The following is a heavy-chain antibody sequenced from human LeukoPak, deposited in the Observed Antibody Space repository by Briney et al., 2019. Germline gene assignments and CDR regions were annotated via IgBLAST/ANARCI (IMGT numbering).Heavy chain of an antibody. V-gene: IGHV3-64*01. CDR2: IRSNGGST. D-gene: IGHD5-24*01. CDR3: ARGRWLQLPWFDP. J-gene: IGHJ5*02. CDR1: GFTFSSYA. Sequence: GGSLRLSCAASGFTFSSYAMHWVRQAPGKGLEYVSAIRSNGGSTYYANSVKGRFTISRDNSKNTLYLQMGSLRAEDMAVYYCARGRWLQLPWFDPWGQGTLVTVSS.